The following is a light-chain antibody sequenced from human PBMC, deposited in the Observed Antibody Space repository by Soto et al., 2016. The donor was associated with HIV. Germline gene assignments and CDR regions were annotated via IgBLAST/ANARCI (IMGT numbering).Light chain of an antibody. CDR3: QVWDSGRDHAI. V-gene: IGLV3-21*03. Sequence: SYELTQPPSVSVAPGKTARITCGGDNIEIRSVHWYQQKPGQAPLLAVYDDTDRPSGMPERFSGSNSGNTATLTISGSKPGMRPDYYCQVWDSGRDHAIFGGGTKLTVL. CDR2: DDT. J-gene: IGLJ2*01. CDR1: NIEIRS.